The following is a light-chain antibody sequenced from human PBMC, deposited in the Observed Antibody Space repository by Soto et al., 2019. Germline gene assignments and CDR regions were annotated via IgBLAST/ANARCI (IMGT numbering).Light chain of an antibody. Sequence: LSQPASVSGSPGQSITISCTGTSSDVGGYNYVSWYQQHPGKAPKLMIYDVSNRPSGVSNRFSGSKSGNTASLTISGLQAEDEADYYCSSYTSSSTVVFGGGTKLTVL. CDR1: SSDVGGYNY. CDR2: DVS. V-gene: IGLV2-14*01. CDR3: SSYTSSSTVV. J-gene: IGLJ2*01.